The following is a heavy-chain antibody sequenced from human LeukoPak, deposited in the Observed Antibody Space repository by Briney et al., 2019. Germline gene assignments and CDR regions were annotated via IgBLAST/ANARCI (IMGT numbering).Heavy chain of an antibody. D-gene: IGHD6-13*01. CDR1: GYTFTGYY. Sequence: ASVKVSCKASGYTFTGYYIHWVRPAPGQGLEWMVWINPNSGGTNYAQKFQGRVTMTRDTSISTAYMELSRLRSDDTAVYYCAREGIEAAGPARFGRWGQGTMVTVAS. J-gene: IGHJ5*02. V-gene: IGHV1-2*02. CDR2: INPNSGGT. CDR3: AREGIEAAGPARFGR.